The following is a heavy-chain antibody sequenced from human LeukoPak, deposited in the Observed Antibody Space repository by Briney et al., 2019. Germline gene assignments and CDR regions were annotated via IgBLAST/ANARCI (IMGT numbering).Heavy chain of an antibody. CDR2: IKTKADGGTT. CDR3: STYVSGNPYH. Sequence: GGSLRLSCAASGFAFSNAWMNWVRQAPGKGLEWVGRIKTKADGGTTDYAAPVKGRFTISRDDSKNTLFLQMNSLKTEDTAVYYCSTYVSGNPYHWGQGTLVTVST. J-gene: IGHJ4*02. CDR1: GFAFSNAW. D-gene: IGHD3-10*01. V-gene: IGHV3-15*07.